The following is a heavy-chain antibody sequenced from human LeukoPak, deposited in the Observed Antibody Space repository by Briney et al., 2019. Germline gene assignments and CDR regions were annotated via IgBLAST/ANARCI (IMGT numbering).Heavy chain of an antibody. J-gene: IGHJ3*02. CDR3: AREGYLYCSGGSCYPNPNGDAFDI. D-gene: IGHD2-15*01. V-gene: IGHV4-59*12. Sequence: SETLSLTCSVSGGSITNYYWNWIRQSPGKGLEWIGYIYHSGSTYYNPSLKSRVTISLDTSKKQFSLKLSSVTAADTAVYYCAREGYLYCSGGSCYPNPNGDAFDIWGQGTTVTVSS. CDR2: IYHSGST. CDR1: GGSITNYY.